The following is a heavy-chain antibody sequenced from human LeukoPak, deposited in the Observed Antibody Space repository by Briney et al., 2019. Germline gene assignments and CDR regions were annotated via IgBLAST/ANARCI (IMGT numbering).Heavy chain of an antibody. CDR2: ISGSGDRT. V-gene: IGHV3-23*01. CDR1: GFTFSSSA. D-gene: IGHD6-19*01. Sequence: GGSLRLSCAASGFTFSSSAMSWVRQAPGKGLQWVSSISGSGDRTYYADSVKGRFTISRDNSKNTLYLQMNSLRAEDTAVYYCAKEEAVAGTGGLHYFDYWGQGTLVTVSS. J-gene: IGHJ4*02. CDR3: AKEEAVAGTGGLHYFDY.